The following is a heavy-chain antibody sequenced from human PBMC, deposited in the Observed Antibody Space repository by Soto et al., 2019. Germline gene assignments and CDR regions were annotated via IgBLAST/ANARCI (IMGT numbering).Heavy chain of an antibody. D-gene: IGHD3-22*01. Sequence: PSETLSLTCTVSGGSISSGDYYWSWIRQPPGKGLEWIGYIYYSGSTYYNPSLKSRVTISVDTSKNQSSLKLSSVTAADTAVYYCARASYYYDSSGHDYFDYWGQGTLVTVSS. CDR2: IYYSGST. CDR1: GGSISSGDYY. CDR3: ARASYYYDSSGHDYFDY. V-gene: IGHV4-30-4*01. J-gene: IGHJ4*02.